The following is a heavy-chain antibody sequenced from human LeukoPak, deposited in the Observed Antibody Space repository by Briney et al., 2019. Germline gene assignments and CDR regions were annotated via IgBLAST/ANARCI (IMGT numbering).Heavy chain of an antibody. J-gene: IGHJ4*02. CDR1: GLTFSSYA. D-gene: IGHD1-26*01. V-gene: IGHV3-23*01. Sequence: GWAVRLSCAASGLTFSSYALSWVGQAPGRGLEWVAAISGSGGSTYYADSVKGRFTISRDNSKNTLYLQMNSLRAEDTAVYYCAKDKMGATTGAFDYWGQGTLGTVSS. CDR2: ISGSGGST. CDR3: AKDKMGATTGAFDY.